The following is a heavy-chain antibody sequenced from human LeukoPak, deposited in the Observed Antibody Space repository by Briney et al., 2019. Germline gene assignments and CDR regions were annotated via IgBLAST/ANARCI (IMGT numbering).Heavy chain of an antibody. Sequence: GGSLRLSCAASGFTFSDCYMNWIRQAPGKGLEWVSYISSSGSNIYYADSVKGRFTISRDNAKHSLYLEMNSLRAEDTAVYYCARDGTGGWLDVWGQGTTVTVSS. V-gene: IGHV3-11*01. D-gene: IGHD2-8*02. CDR3: ARDGTGGWLDV. CDR1: GFTFSDCY. CDR2: ISSSGSNI. J-gene: IGHJ6*02.